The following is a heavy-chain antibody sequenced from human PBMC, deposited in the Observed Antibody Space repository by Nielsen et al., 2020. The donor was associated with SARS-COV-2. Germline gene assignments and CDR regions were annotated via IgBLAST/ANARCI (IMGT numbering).Heavy chain of an antibody. CDR2: IWYDGSNK. CDR1: GFTFSSYG. J-gene: IGHJ4*02. Sequence: GESLKISCAASGFTFSSYGMHWVRQAPGKGLEWVAVIWYDGSNKYYADSVKGRFTISRDNSKNTLYLQMNSLRAEDTAVYYCAKDPLWFGELLLNYFDYWGQGTLVTVSS. D-gene: IGHD3-10*01. V-gene: IGHV3-33*06. CDR3: AKDPLWFGELLLNYFDY.